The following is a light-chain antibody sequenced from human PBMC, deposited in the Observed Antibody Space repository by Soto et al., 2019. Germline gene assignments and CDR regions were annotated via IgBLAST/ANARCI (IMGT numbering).Light chain of an antibody. Sequence: ATQMTQSPSSLSASVGDRVTIACRASQGIRTELGWYQQKAGEAPKLLIYAASTLQSWVPPRFSGSGSGTDFTLTISSLQPEDFATYYCLQDYDYPRTFGQGTKVEMK. CDR1: QGIRTE. CDR3: LQDYDYPRT. J-gene: IGKJ1*01. CDR2: AAS. V-gene: IGKV1-6*01.